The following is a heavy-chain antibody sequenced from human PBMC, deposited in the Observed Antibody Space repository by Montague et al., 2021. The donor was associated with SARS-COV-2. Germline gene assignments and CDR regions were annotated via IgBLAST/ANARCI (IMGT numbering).Heavy chain of an antibody. D-gene: IGHD3-10*01. V-gene: IGHV3-23*01. CDR2: ISEGGCRH. CDR1: GFTFSNYA. CDR3: GSGLRGSSPYLPD. J-gene: IGHJ4*02. Sequence: SLRLSCAASGFTFSNYAMSWVRQAPGKGLEWVATISEGGCRHYYPDSLKGRFTISRDNPKNTLYLQMNSLKDEDTAVYFCGSGLRGSSPYLPDWGQGTLVTVSS.